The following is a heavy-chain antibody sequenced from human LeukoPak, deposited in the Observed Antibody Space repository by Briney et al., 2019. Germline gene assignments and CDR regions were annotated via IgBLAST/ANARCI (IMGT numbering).Heavy chain of an antibody. CDR1: GYSFTSYW. J-gene: IGHJ5*02. CDR3: ARRESSAGFDP. Sequence: GESLQISCKGSGYSFTSYWISWVRQRPGKGLEWMGRIDPSESYSNYSPSFQGHVSISVDKSISTAYLQWSSLRASDTAMYYCARRESSAGFDPWGQGTLVTVSS. CDR2: IDPSESYS. D-gene: IGHD6-25*01. V-gene: IGHV5-10-1*01.